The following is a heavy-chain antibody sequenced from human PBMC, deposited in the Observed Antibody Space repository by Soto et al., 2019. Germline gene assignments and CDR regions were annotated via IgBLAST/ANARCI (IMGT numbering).Heavy chain of an antibody. CDR1: GGTFSSYA. CDR3: ARDRSSSLEPNNWFDP. Sequence: GASVKVSCKASGGTFSSYAISWVRQAPGQGLEWMGGIIPIFGTANYAQKFQGRVTITADESTSTAYMELSSLRSEDTAVYYCARDRSSSLEPNNWFDPWRQGTLVTVSS. V-gene: IGHV1-69*13. CDR2: IIPIFGTA. J-gene: IGHJ5*02. D-gene: IGHD1-1*01.